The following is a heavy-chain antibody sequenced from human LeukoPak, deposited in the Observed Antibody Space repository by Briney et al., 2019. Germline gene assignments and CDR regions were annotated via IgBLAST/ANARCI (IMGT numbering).Heavy chain of an antibody. CDR2: ISWNSGSI. V-gene: IGHV3-9*03. CDR3: AKGDSSGYYYGFFDY. D-gene: IGHD3-22*01. CDR1: GFSFNTYG. J-gene: IGHJ4*02. Sequence: GGSLRLSCAASGFSFNTYGMNWVRQAPGKGLEWVSGISWNSGSIGYADSVKGRFTISRDNAKNSLYLQMNSLRAEDMALYYCAKGDSSGYYYGFFDYWGQGTLVTVSS.